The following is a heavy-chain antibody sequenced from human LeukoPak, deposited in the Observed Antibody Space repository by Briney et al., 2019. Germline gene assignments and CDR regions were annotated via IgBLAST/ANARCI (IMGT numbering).Heavy chain of an antibody. CDR2: ISAYNGNT. CDR3: ARWGPSPSDY. V-gene: IGHV1-18*01. CDR1: GYIFINHG. J-gene: IGHJ4*02. Sequence: ASAKVSCKASGYIFINHGIAWVRQAPGQGLEYMGWISAYNGNTDYAQNLQGRVTMTTDTSTTTAYMELRSLTSDDTAVYYCARWGPSPSDYWGQGTLVTVSS. D-gene: IGHD3-16*01.